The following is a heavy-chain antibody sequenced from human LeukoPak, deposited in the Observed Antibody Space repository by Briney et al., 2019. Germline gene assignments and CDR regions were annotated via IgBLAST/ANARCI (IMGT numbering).Heavy chain of an antibody. CDR1: RGTFSSYA. J-gene: IGHJ5*02. Sequence: GSSVKVSCKASRGTFSSYAISWVRQAPGQGLEWMGGITPIFGTANYAQKFQGRVTITTDESTSTAYMELSSLRSEDTAVYYCAVYCSSTSCLNWFDPWGQGTLVTVSS. CDR2: ITPIFGTA. V-gene: IGHV1-69*05. D-gene: IGHD2-2*01. CDR3: AVYCSSTSCLNWFDP.